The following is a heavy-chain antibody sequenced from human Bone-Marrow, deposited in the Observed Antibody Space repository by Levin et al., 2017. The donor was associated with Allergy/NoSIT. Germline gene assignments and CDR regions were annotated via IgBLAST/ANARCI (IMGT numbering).Heavy chain of an antibody. J-gene: IGHJ5*02. CDR1: GFNFNLYG. D-gene: IGHD3-22*01. Sequence: GESLKISCKTSGFNFNLYGIIWVRQAPGQGLEWMGWISGHNGKTDYAQKFQGIVSITTDTSTSTAYMELRNLISYDTAMVYCARVFYFDSSGYYDPWGQGTLVTVSS. V-gene: IGHV1-18*01. CDR2: ISGHNGKT. CDR3: ARVFYFDSSGYYDP.